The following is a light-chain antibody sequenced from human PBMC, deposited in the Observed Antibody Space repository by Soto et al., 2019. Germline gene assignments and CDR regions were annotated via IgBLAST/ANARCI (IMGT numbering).Light chain of an antibody. CDR3: QQYNAYPLT. J-gene: IGKJ4*01. CDR2: KAS. V-gene: IGKV1-5*03. CDR1: RSISTW. Sequence: DIQMTQSPSTLSASVGDRVTITCRASRSISTWLAWYQQKPGKAPYLLIYKASSLEGGVPSRFSGSGSGTDFNITISSLQPDDFATYYCQQYNAYPLTFGGGTTVEIK.